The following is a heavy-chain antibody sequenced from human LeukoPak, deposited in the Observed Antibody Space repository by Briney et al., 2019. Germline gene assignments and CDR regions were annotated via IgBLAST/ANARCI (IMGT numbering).Heavy chain of an antibody. CDR1: GGSISSYY. V-gene: IGHV4-59*01. CDR3: ATSPIQLWLPFDY. D-gene: IGHD5-18*01. Sequence: SXXLSLTCTVSGGSISSYYWSWIRQPPGKGLEWIGYIYYSGSTNYNPSLKSRVTISVDTSKNQFSLKLSSVTAADTAVYYCATSPIQLWLPFDYWGQGTLVTVSS. CDR2: IYYSGST. J-gene: IGHJ4*02.